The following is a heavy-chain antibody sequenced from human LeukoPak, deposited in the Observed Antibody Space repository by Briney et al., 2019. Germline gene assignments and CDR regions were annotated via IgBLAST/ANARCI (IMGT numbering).Heavy chain of an antibody. CDR2: NYYSGST. D-gene: IGHD2-15*01. V-gene: IGHV4-59*01. J-gene: IGHJ6*02. CDR3: ARHNLGYCSGGSCADPYYYGMDV. Sequence: SETLSLTCTVSGGSISSYYWSWIRQPPGKGLEWIGYNYYSGSTNYNPSLKSRVTISVDTSKNQFSLKLSSVTAADTAVYYCARHNLGYCSGGSCADPYYYGMDVWGQGTTVTVSS. CDR1: GGSISSYY.